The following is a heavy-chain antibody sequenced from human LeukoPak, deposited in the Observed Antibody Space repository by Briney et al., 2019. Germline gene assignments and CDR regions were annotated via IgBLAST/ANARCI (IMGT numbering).Heavy chain of an antibody. CDR3: ARAVDTAMVEFDY. CDR2: IYYSGST. CDR1: GGSISSHY. V-gene: IGHV4-59*11. D-gene: IGHD5-18*01. Sequence: PSETLSLTCTVSGGSISSHYWSWIRQPPGKGLEWIGYIYYSGSTNYNPSLKSRVTISVDTSKNQFSLKLSSVTAADTAVYYCARAVDTAMVEFDYWGQGTLVNVSS. J-gene: IGHJ4*02.